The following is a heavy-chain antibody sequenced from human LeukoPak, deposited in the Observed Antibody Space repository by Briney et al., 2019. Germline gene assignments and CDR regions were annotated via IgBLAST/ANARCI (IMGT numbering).Heavy chain of an antibody. CDR1: GYTFTGYY. J-gene: IGHJ4*02. CDR2: ISSYNGNT. CDR3: ARVSRSYEDY. Sequence: ASVKVSCKASGYTFTGYYMHWVRQAPGQGLEWMGWISSYNGNTNYAQKLQGRVTMTTDTSTSTAYMELRSLISDDTAVYYCARVSRSYEDYWGQGTLFTVSS. D-gene: IGHD3-10*01. V-gene: IGHV1-18*04.